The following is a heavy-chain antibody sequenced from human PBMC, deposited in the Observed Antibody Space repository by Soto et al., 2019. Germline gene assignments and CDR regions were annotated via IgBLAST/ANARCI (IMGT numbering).Heavy chain of an antibody. V-gene: IGHV3-30-3*01. Sequence: PVGSLRLSCAGSGCTFSSFAMSWVRQAPGKGLEWVAATSYDGSNKYYADSVKGRFIISRDNSKNTLDLLLNTLRAEDTAVYYCAGVYYGGNSVNNYWGQGTPVTVSS. CDR1: GCTFSSFA. CDR3: AGVYYGGNSVNNY. CDR2: TSYDGSNK. D-gene: IGHD2-8*01. J-gene: IGHJ4*02.